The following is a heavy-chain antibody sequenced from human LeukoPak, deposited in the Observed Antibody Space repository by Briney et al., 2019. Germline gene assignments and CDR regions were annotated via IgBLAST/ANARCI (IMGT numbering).Heavy chain of an antibody. CDR1: GFTFSSYG. Sequence: GGSLRLSCAASGFTFSSYGMHWVRQAPGKGLEWVAFIRYDGSNKYYADSVKGRFTISRDNSKNTLYLQMNSLRAEDTAVYYCAKVLGYSSSIDPWGQGTLVTVSS. CDR3: AKVLGYSSSIDP. D-gene: IGHD6-6*01. V-gene: IGHV3-30*02. CDR2: IRYDGSNK. J-gene: IGHJ5*02.